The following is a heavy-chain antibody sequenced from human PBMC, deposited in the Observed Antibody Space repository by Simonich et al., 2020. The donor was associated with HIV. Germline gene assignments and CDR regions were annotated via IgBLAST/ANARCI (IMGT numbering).Heavy chain of an antibody. D-gene: IGHD2-15*01. CDR1: GYIFTSYG. J-gene: IGHJ6*03. V-gene: IGHV1-18*01. CDR2: ISAYIGNT. CDR3: ARGSPQDPYYYYYYMDV. Sequence: QVQLVQSGAEVKKPGASVKVSCKASGYIFTSYGISWVRQAPGQGLEWRGWISAYIGNTNNAQKLQGRVTMTTTTSTSTADMELGSLVSDDTAVYYCARGSPQDPYYYYYYMDVWGKGTTVTVSS.